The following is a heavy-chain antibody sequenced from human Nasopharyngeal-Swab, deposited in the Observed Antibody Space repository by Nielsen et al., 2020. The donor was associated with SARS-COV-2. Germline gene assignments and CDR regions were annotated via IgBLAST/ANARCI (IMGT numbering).Heavy chain of an antibody. CDR3: ARGTLVGATAKGYYGMDV. CDR1: GFTFSSYS. Sequence: GGSLRLSCAASGFTFSSYSMNWVRQAPGKGLEWVSSISSSSSYIYYADSVKGRFTISRDNAKNSLYLQMNSLRAEDTAVYYCARGTLVGATAKGYYGMDVWGQGTTVTVSS. V-gene: IGHV3-21*01. J-gene: IGHJ6*02. CDR2: ISSSSSYI. D-gene: IGHD1-26*01.